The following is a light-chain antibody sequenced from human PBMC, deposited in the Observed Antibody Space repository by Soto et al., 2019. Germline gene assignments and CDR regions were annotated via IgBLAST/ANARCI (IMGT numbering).Light chain of an antibody. CDR2: GAS. J-gene: IGKJ1*01. CDR1: QSVSSSY. V-gene: IGKV3-20*01. Sequence: EIVLTQSPGTLSLSPGGRATLSCRASQSVSSSYLAWYQQKPVQAPRLLIYGASSRATGIPDRFSGSGSGTDFTLTISRLEPEDFAVYYCQQYASTRWTFGQGTKVDI. CDR3: QQYASTRWT.